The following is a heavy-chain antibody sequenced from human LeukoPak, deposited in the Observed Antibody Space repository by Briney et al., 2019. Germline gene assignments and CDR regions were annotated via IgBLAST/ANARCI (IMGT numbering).Heavy chain of an antibody. CDR2: ISSSSSYI. D-gene: IGHD6-13*01. V-gene: IGHV3-21*01. CDR3: ARGGIAAATSFDY. Sequence: GGSLRLSCAASGFTFSSYSMSWVRQAPGKGLEWVSSISSSSSYIYYADSVKGRFTISRDNAKNSLYLQMNSLRAEDTAVYYCARGGIAAATSFDYWGQGTLVTASS. CDR1: GFTFSSYS. J-gene: IGHJ4*02.